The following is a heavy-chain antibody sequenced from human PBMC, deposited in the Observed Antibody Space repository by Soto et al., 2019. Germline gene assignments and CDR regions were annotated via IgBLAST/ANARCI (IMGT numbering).Heavy chain of an antibody. Sequence: EVQLVESGGGLVQPGGSLRLSCAASQFTISNYWMHWVRQAPGKGLVGVSQINSDGSSTRYADSVKGRFTISRDNAKNTLFLQMNSLRADDTAVYYCARASWDYYHYQGGKPFDIWGQGTMVTVSS. CDR2: INSDGSST. D-gene: IGHD2-15*01. CDR1: QFTISNYW. V-gene: IGHV3-74*01. CDR3: ARASWDYYHYQGGKPFDI. J-gene: IGHJ3*02.